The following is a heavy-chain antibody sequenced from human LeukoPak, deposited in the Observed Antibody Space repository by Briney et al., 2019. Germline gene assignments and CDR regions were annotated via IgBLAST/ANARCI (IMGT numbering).Heavy chain of an antibody. CDR3: ARESYKYDTDYYYVRWIDY. CDR2: ISSSGNTI. Sequence: GGSLRLSCAASGFTFSSYEMNWVRQAPGKGLEWVSYISSSGNTIYHADSVKGRFTISRDNAKNSLYLQMNSLRAEDTAVYYCARESYKYDTDYYYVRWIDYWGQGTLVTVSS. J-gene: IGHJ4*02. V-gene: IGHV3-48*03. CDR1: GFTFSSYE. D-gene: IGHD3-22*01.